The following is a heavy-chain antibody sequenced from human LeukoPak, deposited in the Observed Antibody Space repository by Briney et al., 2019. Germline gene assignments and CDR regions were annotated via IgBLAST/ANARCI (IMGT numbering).Heavy chain of an antibody. J-gene: IGHJ4*02. CDR2: IRSTANGSAT. CDR3: TGNYYGAGSYADFDY. CDR1: GFTFSGSA. V-gene: IGHV3-73*01. Sequence: PGGSLRLSCAASGFTFSGSAPHWVRQAPGKGLEGVGRIRSTANGSATAYAASVKGRFSISRDDSKNTAYLQMVSLKTEDTAVYYCTGNYYGAGSYADFDYWGQGTLVTVSS. D-gene: IGHD3-10*01.